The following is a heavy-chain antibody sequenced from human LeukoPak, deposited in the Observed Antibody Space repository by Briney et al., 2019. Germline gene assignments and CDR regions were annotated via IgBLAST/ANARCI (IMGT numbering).Heavy chain of an antibody. CDR3: GGDGHIVVVTPLDY. Sequence: GGSLRLSCAASGFTFSSYEMNWVRQAPGKGLEWVSYISSSGSTIYYADSVKGRFTISRDNAKNSLYLQMNSLRAEDTAVYYCGGDGHIVVVTPLDYWGQGTLVTVSS. V-gene: IGHV3-48*03. CDR2: ISSSGSTI. CDR1: GFTFSSYE. J-gene: IGHJ4*02. D-gene: IGHD2-21*02.